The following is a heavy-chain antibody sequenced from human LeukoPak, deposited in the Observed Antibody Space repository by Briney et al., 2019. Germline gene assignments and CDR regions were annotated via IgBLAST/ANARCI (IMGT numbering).Heavy chain of an antibody. CDR3: ARTVTTGKHRYMDV. Sequence: GASVKVSCKASGYTFSGNFMHWVRQAPGQGLEWMGWINPNNGDTNYAQKFQGRVTMTRDTSISTAYMELSSLRSEDTAVYYCARTVTTGKHRYMDVWGKGTTVTVSS. D-gene: IGHD4-11*01. V-gene: IGHV1-2*02. CDR2: INPNNGDT. J-gene: IGHJ6*03. CDR1: GYTFSGNF.